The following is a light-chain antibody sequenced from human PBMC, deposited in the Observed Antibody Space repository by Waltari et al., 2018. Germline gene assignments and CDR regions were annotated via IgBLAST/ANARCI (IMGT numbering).Light chain of an antibody. J-gene: IGKJ2*01. CDR2: AAS. CDR1: QAISNF. V-gene: IGKV1-39*01. CDR3: QESFNSPLMFT. Sequence: DIQMTQSPSSLSASGGDTVTITCRASQAISNFLDWYQQRPGKAPSLLIYAASSLQSGVPSRFSGSGSGTDFTLTISGLQPEDFATYYCQESFNSPLMFTFGQGTILEIK.